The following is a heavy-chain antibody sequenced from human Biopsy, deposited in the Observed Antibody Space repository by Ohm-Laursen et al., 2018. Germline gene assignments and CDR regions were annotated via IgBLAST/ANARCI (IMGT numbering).Heavy chain of an antibody. CDR1: DGSINSYY. D-gene: IGHD5-18*01. CDR2: IYYSGST. J-gene: IGHJ4*02. V-gene: IGHV4-59*01. CDR3: ARGSSYGYDFDY. Sequence: SETLSLTCTVSDGSINSYYWNWIRQPPGKRLEWIGNIYYSGSTNFNPSLKSRVTISVDTSKNQFSLKLCSVTAADTAVYFCARGSSYGYDFDYWGQGTLVAVSS.